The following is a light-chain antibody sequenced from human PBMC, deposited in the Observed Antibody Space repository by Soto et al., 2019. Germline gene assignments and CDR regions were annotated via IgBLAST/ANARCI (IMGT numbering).Light chain of an antibody. CDR3: HQYGISPPT. Sequence: EIVLTQSPGILSLSPGERATLSCRASQSVSGSDLAWYQQKPGQAPRLLISGVSNRATGTPDRFSGSGSGTDFTLTISSLEPEDFAVFYCHQYGISPPTFGPGTKVEI. J-gene: IGKJ1*01. CDR2: GVS. V-gene: IGKV3-20*01. CDR1: QSVSGSD.